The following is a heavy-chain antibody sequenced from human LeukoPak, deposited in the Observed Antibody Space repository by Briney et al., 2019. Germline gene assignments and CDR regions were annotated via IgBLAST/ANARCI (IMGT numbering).Heavy chain of an antibody. J-gene: IGHJ4*02. V-gene: IGHV3-21*01. D-gene: IGHD6-13*01. CDR3: ARAHPAAALDY. Sequence: PGGSLRLSCEVSGFTFSSYSMNWVRQAPGKGLEWVSSISSSSSYIYYADSVKGRFTISRDNAKNSLYLQMNSLRAEDTAVYYCARAHPAAALDYWGQGTLVTVSS. CDR1: GFTFSSYS. CDR2: ISSSSSYI.